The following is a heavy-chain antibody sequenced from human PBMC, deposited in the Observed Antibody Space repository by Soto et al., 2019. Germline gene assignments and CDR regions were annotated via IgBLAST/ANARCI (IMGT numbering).Heavy chain of an antibody. J-gene: IGHJ5*02. Sequence: EVQLVESGGGLAKPGGSLRLSCVASGFTFSSYNMNWVRQAPGKGLEWVSFISSGSEYRYYADSVKGRFNSSRDNAQNSLYLHLNSLRAEDTAVYYCTRDRQLVQYLFDPWGQGTPVTDSP. CDR1: GFTFSSYN. CDR2: ISSGSEYR. D-gene: IGHD6-13*01. CDR3: TRDRQLVQYLFDP. V-gene: IGHV3-21*01.